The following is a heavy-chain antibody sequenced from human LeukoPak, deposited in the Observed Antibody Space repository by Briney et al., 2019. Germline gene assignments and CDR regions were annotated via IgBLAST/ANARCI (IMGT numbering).Heavy chain of an antibody. CDR1: GYTFTGYY. D-gene: IGHD2-15*01. CDR3: ARDAPLYCSGGSCYRWGEVDY. V-gene: IGHV1-2*06. CDR2: INPNSGGT. J-gene: IGHJ4*02. Sequence: ASVKVSCKASGYTFTGYYMHWVRQAPGQGLEWMGRINPNSGGTNYAQKFQGRVTMTTDTSTSTAYTELRSLRSDDTAVYYCARDAPLYCSGGSCYRWGEVDYWGQGTLVTVSS.